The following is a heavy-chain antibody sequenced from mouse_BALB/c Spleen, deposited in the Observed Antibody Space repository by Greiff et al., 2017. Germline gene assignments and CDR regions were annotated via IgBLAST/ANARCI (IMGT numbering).Heavy chain of an antibody. CDR2: ISSGGSYT. CDR3: ARHWGDY. V-gene: IGHV5-9-3*01. CDR1: GFTFSSYA. Sequence: EVKVVESGGGLVKPGGSLKLSCAASGFTFSSYAMSWVRQTPEKRLEWVATISSGGSYTYYPDSVKGRFTISRDNAKNTLYLQMSSLRSEDTAMYYCARHWGDYWGQGTTLTVSS. J-gene: IGHJ2*01.